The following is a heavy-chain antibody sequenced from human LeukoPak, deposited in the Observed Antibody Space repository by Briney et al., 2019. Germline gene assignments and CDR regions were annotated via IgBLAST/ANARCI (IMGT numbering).Heavy chain of an antibody. J-gene: IGHJ4*02. CDR1: GFTFSSYE. V-gene: IGHV3-48*03. CDR3: ARDGLSSRGLDY. Sequence: GGSLRLSCAASGFTFSSYEMNWVRQAPGKGLEWVSYISSSGSTIYYADSVKGRFTISRDNAKNSLYLQMNSLRAEDTAVYYCARDGLSSRGLDYWGQGTLVTVSS. CDR2: ISSSGSTI. D-gene: IGHD6-6*01.